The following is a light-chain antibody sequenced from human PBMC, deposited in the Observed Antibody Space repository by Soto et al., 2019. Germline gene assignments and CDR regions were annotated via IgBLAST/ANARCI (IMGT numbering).Light chain of an antibody. J-gene: IGKJ3*01. CDR1: QSISSW. V-gene: IGKV1-5*03. Sequence: TQSPSTLSASVGDRVTITCRASQSISSWLAWYQQKPGKAPKLLIYKASSLESGVPSRFSGSGSGTEFTLTISSLQPDDFATYYCQQYNSYLFTFGPGTKVDIK. CDR2: KAS. CDR3: QQYNSYLFT.